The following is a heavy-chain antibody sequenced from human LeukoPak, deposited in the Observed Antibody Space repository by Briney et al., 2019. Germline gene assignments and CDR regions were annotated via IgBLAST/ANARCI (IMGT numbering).Heavy chain of an antibody. Sequence: PGRSLRLSCAASGFTFSNYGMNWIRQAPGKGLEWISYISSNGAAIHYADSVRGRFTISRVNVRESVYLQMDSLRVEYTGVYYCARESPDWFDLWGQGTLVTVSS. J-gene: IGHJ5*02. CDR1: GFTFSNYG. CDR2: ISSNGAAI. CDR3: ARESPDWFDL. V-gene: IGHV3-48*03.